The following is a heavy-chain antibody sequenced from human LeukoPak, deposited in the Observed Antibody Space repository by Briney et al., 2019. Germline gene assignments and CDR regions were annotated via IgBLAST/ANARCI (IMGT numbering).Heavy chain of an antibody. V-gene: IGHV3-7*01. CDR3: ARVFGAGYSDY. D-gene: IGHD4/OR15-4a*01. J-gene: IGHJ4*02. CDR1: EFTLSSYW. Sequence: PGGSLRLSSAASEFTLSSYWMSWVRQAPGKGLEWVASIKQDGSEKYYVDSVKGRVTISRDNAKNSLYLQMNSLRAEDTAVYYCARVFGAGYSDYWGQGTLVTVSS. CDR2: IKQDGSEK.